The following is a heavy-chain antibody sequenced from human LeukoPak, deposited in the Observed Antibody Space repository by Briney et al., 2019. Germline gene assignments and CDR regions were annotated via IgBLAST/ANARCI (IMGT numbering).Heavy chain of an antibody. CDR2: INPSGGST. V-gene: IGHV1-46*01. D-gene: IGHD1-26*01. Sequence: ASVKVSCKASGYTFTSYYMHWVRQAPGQGLEWMGIINPSGGSTSYAQKFQGRVTMTRDTSTSTVYVELSSLRSEDTAVYYCARDRAYSGSYYYFDYWGQGTLVTVSS. CDR3: ARDRAYSGSYYYFDY. J-gene: IGHJ4*02. CDR1: GYTFTSYY.